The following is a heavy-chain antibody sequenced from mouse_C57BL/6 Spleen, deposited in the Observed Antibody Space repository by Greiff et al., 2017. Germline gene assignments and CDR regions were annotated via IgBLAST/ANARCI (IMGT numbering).Heavy chain of an antibody. J-gene: IGHJ4*01. D-gene: IGHD1-1*01. Sequence: VQLQQSGAELVRPGASVTLSCKASGYTFTDYEMHWVKQTPVHGLEWIGAIDPETGGTAYNQKFKGKAILTADKSSSTAYMELRSLTSADSAVYYCGRFYSSSYGYAMDYWGQGTSVTVSS. CDR2: IDPETGGT. CDR1: GYTFTDYE. CDR3: GRFYSSSYGYAMDY. V-gene: IGHV1-15*01.